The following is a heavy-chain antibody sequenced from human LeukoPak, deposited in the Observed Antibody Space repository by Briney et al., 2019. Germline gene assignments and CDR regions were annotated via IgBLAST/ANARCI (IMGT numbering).Heavy chain of an antibody. D-gene: IGHD6-13*01. CDR2: ISYDGNEK. CDR1: GFTFTSYP. V-gene: IGHV3-30*04. J-gene: IGHJ4*02. Sequence: GGSLRLSCAASGFTFTSYPMHWVRQPPGKGLEWLTSISYDGNEKYYTDSVKGRFTISRDNSKNTLYLQMNSLSAEDTALYYCARRDGGYSSSHLFDYWGQGTLVTVSS. CDR3: ARRDGGYSSSHLFDY.